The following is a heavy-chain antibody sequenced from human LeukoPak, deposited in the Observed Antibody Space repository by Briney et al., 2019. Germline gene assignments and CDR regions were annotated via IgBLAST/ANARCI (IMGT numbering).Heavy chain of an antibody. CDR2: MNPNSGNT. Sequence: GASVTVSCKASGYTSTSYDINWVRQATGQGLEWMGWMNPNSGNTGYAQKFQGRVTMTRNTSISTAYLELSSLRSEATAVYYCARGNRPRGLGYYYGMDVWGQGTTVTVSS. D-gene: IGHD1-14*01. CDR3: ARGNRPRGLGYYYGMDV. J-gene: IGHJ6*02. CDR1: GYTSTSYD. V-gene: IGHV1-8*01.